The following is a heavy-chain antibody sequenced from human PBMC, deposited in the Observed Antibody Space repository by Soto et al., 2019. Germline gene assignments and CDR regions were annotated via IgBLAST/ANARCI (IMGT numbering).Heavy chain of an antibody. CDR2: IIPIFGSA. V-gene: IGHV1-69*13. Sequence: SVKVSCKASGGTFSSYAIIWVRQAPGQGLEWMGGIIPIFGSANYAQKFQGRVTITADEFTNIAYMELSSLRSEDTAVYYCARRDFWSGSSDYYYGMDVWGQGTTVTVSS. J-gene: IGHJ6*02. CDR3: ARRDFWSGSSDYYYGMDV. CDR1: GGTFSSYA. D-gene: IGHD3-3*01.